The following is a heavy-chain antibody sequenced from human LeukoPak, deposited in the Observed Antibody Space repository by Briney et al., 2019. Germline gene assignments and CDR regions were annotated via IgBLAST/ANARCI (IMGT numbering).Heavy chain of an antibody. CDR3: ARDGRYCSSTSCSYYSDY. J-gene: IGHJ4*02. V-gene: IGHV4-31*03. Sequence: PSETLSLTCTVSGGSISSGGYYWSWIRQHPGKGLEWIGYIYYSGSTYYNPSLKSRVTISVDTSKNQFSLKLSSVTAADTAVYYCARDGRYCSSTSCSYYSDYWGQGTLVTVSS. CDR2: IYYSGST. D-gene: IGHD2-2*01. CDR1: GGSISSGGYY.